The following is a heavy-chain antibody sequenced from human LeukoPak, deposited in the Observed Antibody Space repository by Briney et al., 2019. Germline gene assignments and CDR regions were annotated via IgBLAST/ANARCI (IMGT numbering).Heavy chain of an antibody. J-gene: IGHJ4*02. V-gene: IGHV1-46*01. CDR2: IIPSGGST. CDR3: ARDVLYYYDSSGFFAY. Sequence: GASVKVSCKASGYAFTSYYMHWVRQAPGQGLEWMGIIIPSGGSTSYAQKFQGRVTMTRDTSTSTVYMELSSLRSEDTAVYYCARDVLYYYDSSGFFAYWGQGTLVTVSS. CDR1: GYAFTSYY. D-gene: IGHD3-22*01.